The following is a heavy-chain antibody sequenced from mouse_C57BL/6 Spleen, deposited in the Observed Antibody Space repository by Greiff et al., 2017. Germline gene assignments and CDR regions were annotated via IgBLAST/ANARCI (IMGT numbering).Heavy chain of an antibody. CDR3: ARRYYGNYFDY. D-gene: IGHD1-1*02. CDR2: IYPGDGVT. CDR1: GYAFSSSW. Sequence: VHLVESGPELVKPGASVKISCKASGYAFSSSWMNWVKQRPGKGLEWIGRIYPGDGVTNYNGKFKGKATLTADKSSSTAYMQLSSLTSEDAAVYFCARRYYGNYFDYWGQGTTLTVSS. V-gene: IGHV1-82*01. J-gene: IGHJ2*01.